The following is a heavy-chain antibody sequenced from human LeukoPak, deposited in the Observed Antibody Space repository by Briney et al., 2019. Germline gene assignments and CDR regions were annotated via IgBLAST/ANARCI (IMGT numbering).Heavy chain of an antibody. CDR1: GYTFTSYD. CDR2: MNPNSGNT. D-gene: IGHD6-13*01. Sequence: ASVKVSCKASGYTFTSYDINWVRQATGQGLEWMGWMNPNSGNTGYAQKFQGRVTMTRNTSISTAYMELSSLRSEDTAVYYCARPIRALTYSSSWVWSYWGQGTLLTVSS. CDR3: ARPIRALTYSSSWVWSY. V-gene: IGHV1-8*01. J-gene: IGHJ4*02.